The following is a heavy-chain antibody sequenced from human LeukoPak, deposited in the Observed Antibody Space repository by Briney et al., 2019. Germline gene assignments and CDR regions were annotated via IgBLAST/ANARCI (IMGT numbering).Heavy chain of an antibody. D-gene: IGHD2-15*01. J-gene: IGHJ4*02. Sequence: ASVTVSCKASGYAFTTYGISGVRQAPGQGLEWMGWISACNGNTNYAQKLQGRVTMTTDTSTKTAYMELRSLRSDDTAVYYCASGYCSGGSCYGLLDYWGQGTLVIVSS. CDR3: ASGYCSGGSCYGLLDY. CDR2: ISACNGNT. CDR1: GYAFTTYG. V-gene: IGHV1-18*01.